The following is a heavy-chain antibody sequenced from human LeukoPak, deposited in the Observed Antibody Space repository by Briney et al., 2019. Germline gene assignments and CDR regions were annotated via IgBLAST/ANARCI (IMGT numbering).Heavy chain of an antibody. D-gene: IGHD2-2*01. J-gene: IGHJ4*02. V-gene: IGHV3-23*01. CDR2: ISGSGGST. Sequence: GSLRLPCAASGFTFSSYAMSWVRQAPGKGLEWVSAISGSGGSTYYADSVKGRFTISRDNSKNTLYLQMNSLRAEDTAVYYCAKEKSDCSSTSCYSAFDYWGQGTLVTVSS. CDR3: AKEKSDCSSTSCYSAFDY. CDR1: GFTFSSYA.